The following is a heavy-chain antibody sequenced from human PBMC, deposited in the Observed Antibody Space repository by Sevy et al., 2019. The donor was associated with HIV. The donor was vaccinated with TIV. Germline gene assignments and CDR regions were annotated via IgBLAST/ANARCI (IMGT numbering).Heavy chain of an antibody. Sequence: GGSLRLSCAASGFTFSSYAMSWVRQAPGKGLEWVSAISGSGGSTYYADSVKGRFTISRDNSKNTLYLQMNSLRAEDTAVYYCAKGFGGGSGRNYDAFDIWGQGTMVTVSS. CDR1: GFTFSSYA. CDR3: AKGFGGGSGRNYDAFDI. J-gene: IGHJ3*02. V-gene: IGHV3-23*01. D-gene: IGHD4-4*01. CDR2: ISGSGGST.